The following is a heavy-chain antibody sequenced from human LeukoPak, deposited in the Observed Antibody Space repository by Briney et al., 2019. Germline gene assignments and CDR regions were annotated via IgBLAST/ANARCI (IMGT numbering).Heavy chain of an antibody. J-gene: IGHJ4*02. CDR3: TMLGDY. Sequence: GGSLRLSCAASGFTFSGSGMHWVRQASGKGLEWVGRIRIKANSYATAYTASVKGRFTISRDDSKNTAYLQMNSLKTEDTAVYYCTMLGDYWGQGTLVTVSS. D-gene: IGHD3-16*01. CDR2: IRIKANSYAT. V-gene: IGHV3-73*01. CDR1: GFTFSGSG.